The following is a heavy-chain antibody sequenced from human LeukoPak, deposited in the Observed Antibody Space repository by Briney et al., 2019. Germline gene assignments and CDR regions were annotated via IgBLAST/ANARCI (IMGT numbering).Heavy chain of an antibody. V-gene: IGHV4-59*01. CDR3: AREGGGSYYYYMDV. CDR1: GGSISSYY. CDR2: IYYSGST. D-gene: IGHD4-23*01. J-gene: IGHJ6*03. Sequence: PSETLSLTCTVSGGSISSYYWSWIRQPPGKGLGWIGYIYYSGSTNYNPSLKSRVTISVDTSKNQFSLKLSSVTAADTAVYYCAREGGGSYYYYMDVWGKGTTVTVSS.